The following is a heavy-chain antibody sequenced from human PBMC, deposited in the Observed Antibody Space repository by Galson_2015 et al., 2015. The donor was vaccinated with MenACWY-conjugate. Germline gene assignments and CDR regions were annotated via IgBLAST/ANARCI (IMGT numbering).Heavy chain of an antibody. CDR3: ARDRYCSGGSCYSRTTSALGLYFDY. J-gene: IGHJ4*02. D-gene: IGHD2-15*01. CDR1: GFTFSSYW. Sequence: SLRLSCAASGFTFSSYWMSWVRQAPGKGLEWVANIKQDGSEKYYVDSVKGRFTISRDNAKNSLYLQMNSLRAEDTAVYYCARDRYCSGGSCYSRTTSALGLYFDYWGQGTLVTVSS. CDR2: IKQDGSEK. V-gene: IGHV3-7*03.